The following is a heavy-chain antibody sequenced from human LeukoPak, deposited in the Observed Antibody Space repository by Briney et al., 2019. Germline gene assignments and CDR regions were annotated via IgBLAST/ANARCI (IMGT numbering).Heavy chain of an antibody. D-gene: IGHD5-12*01. V-gene: IGHV3-48*04. CDR3: ARDNRGYDY. CDR2: ITSSSSAI. Sequence: GGSLRLSCAASGFTFSTYSMNWVRQAPGKGLEWISYITSSSSAIYYTDSVKGRFTVSRDNAKNSLYLQMNSLRAEDTAVNYCARDNRGYDYWGQGTLVTVSS. J-gene: IGHJ4*02. CDR1: GFTFSTYS.